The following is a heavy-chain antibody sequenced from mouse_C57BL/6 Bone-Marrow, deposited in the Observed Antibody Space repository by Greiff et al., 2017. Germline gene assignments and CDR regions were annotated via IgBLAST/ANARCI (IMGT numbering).Heavy chain of an antibody. V-gene: IGHV1-64*01. CDR2: MHPNGGSP. J-gene: IGHJ4*01. D-gene: IGHD2-4*01. CDR1: GYTFTNYW. Sequence: VQLQQPGAELVKPGASVKLSCKASGYTFTNYWMHWVKQRPGQGLEWIGMMHPNGGSPDYNEKFKSEATLSVDKSSRTAYMELSSLTSEDSAVCYCARSYDYDDYTMDYWGQGTSVTVSS. CDR3: ARSYDYDDYTMDY.